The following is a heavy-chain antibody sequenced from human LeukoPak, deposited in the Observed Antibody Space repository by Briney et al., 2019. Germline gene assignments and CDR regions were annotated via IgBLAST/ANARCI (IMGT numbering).Heavy chain of an antibody. CDR2: ISGSGGNT. D-gene: IGHD3-22*01. CDR3: AKGYDSSGYYYGDY. J-gene: IGHJ4*02. CDR1: GFAFSKYA. V-gene: IGHV3-23*01. Sequence: GGSLRLSCAASGFAFSKYAMSWARQVPEKGLEWVSGISGSGGNTYYADSVKGRFTISRDNSKNTLHLQMNSLRAEDTAVYYCAKGYDSSGYYYGDYWGQGTLVTVSS.